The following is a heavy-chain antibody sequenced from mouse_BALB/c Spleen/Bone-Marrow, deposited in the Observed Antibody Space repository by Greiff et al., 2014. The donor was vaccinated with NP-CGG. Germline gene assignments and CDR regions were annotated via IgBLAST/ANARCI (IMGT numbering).Heavy chain of an antibody. CDR1: GYSITRGFF. V-gene: IGHV3-6*02. CDR2: ISYDGSN. J-gene: IGHJ4*01. D-gene: IGHD2-14*01. Sequence: VQLKESGPGLVKTFQSLSLTCSVTGYSITRGFFLEWIRPFSGNKLEWLGYISYDGSNHYNPSLTNRVSITRDTSKNQFFLKLNSVTTEDTATYYCASVEVHAMDYWGQGTSVTVSS. CDR3: ASVEVHAMDY.